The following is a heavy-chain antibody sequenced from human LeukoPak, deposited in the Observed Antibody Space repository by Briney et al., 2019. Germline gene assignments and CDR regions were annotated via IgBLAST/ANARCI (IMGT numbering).Heavy chain of an antibody. CDR2: IYHSGST. D-gene: IGHD3-3*01. J-gene: IGHJ5*02. CDR1: GGSFSGYY. V-gene: IGHV4-38-2*01. CDR3: ARVTITIFGVVQRWFDP. Sequence: SETLSLTCAVYGGSFSGYYWGWIRQPPGKGLEWIGSIYHSGSTYYNPSLKSRVTISVDTSKNQFSLKLSSVTAADTAVYYCARVTITIFGVVQRWFDPWGQGTLVTVSS.